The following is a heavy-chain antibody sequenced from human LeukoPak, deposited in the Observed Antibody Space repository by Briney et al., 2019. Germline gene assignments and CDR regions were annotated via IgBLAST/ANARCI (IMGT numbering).Heavy chain of an antibody. D-gene: IGHD3-22*01. Sequence: PSETLSLTCTVSGGSITSYYWSWIRQPPGKGLEWVGYIYYSGSTTYNPSLKSRVTMSVDTSKNQFSLMLSSVTAADTAVYYCARDRFRGYGPFDPWGQGTLVTVSS. CDR2: IYYSGST. V-gene: IGHV4-59*01. CDR1: GGSITSYY. J-gene: IGHJ5*02. CDR3: ARDRFRGYGPFDP.